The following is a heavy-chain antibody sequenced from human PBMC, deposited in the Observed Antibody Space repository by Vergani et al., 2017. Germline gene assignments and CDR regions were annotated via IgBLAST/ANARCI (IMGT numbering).Heavy chain of an antibody. CDR2: ILGSGTA. V-gene: IGHV4-61*02. Sequence: QVQLQESGPGLVKPSQTLSLTCTVSGASMSSVGYYWTWIRQSAGKRLEWIGDILGSGTANYNPSFQGRVSMSVATSKNQVSLKLNSVTAADTAVYYGVRTVALWFGETKDGGWFDPWGQGTLVTVTS. D-gene: IGHD3-10*01. CDR3: VRTVALWFGETKDGGWFDP. CDR1: GASMSSVGYY. J-gene: IGHJ5*02.